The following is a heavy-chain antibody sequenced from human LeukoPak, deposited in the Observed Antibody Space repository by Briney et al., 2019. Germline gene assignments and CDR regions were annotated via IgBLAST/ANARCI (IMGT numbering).Heavy chain of an antibody. CDR3: ARQVSHYNSGSYDLFDF. Sequence: PSETLSLTCTVSGVSIRGDYWSWIRQPPGKGLEWIGYIYTSGSAIYNPSLKSRVTISVDTSKNQFSLKLSSVTAADTAVYYCARQVSHYNSGSYDLFDFWGQGTLVAVSS. CDR2: IYTSGSA. J-gene: IGHJ4*02. CDR1: GVSIRGDY. V-gene: IGHV4-4*09. D-gene: IGHD3-10*01.